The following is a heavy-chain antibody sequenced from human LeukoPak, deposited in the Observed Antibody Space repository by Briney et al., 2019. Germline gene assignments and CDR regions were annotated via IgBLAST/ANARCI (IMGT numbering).Heavy chain of an antibody. CDR2: ISYDGSNK. CDR1: GFTFSSYA. D-gene: IGHD4-17*01. Sequence: GGSLRLSCAAPGFTFSSYAMHWVRQAPGKGLEWVAVISYDGSNKYYADSVKGRFTISRDNSKNTLYLQMNSLRAEDTAVYYCARALGDYFDYWGQGTLVTVSS. J-gene: IGHJ4*02. CDR3: ARALGDYFDY. V-gene: IGHV3-30*04.